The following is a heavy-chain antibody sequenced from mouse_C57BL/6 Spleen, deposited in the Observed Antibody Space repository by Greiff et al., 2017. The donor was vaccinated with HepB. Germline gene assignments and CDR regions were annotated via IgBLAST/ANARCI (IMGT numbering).Heavy chain of an antibody. CDR1: GYTFTSYW. D-gene: IGHD1-1*01. CDR3: ARELTTVVARYFDV. Sequence: QVQLQQSGTELVKPGASVKLSCKASGYTFTSYWMHWVKQRPGQGLEWIGNINPSNGGTNYNEKFKSKATLTVDKSSSTAYMQLSSLTSEDSAVYYCARELTTVVARYFDVWGTGTTVTVSS. CDR2: INPSNGGT. V-gene: IGHV1-53*01. J-gene: IGHJ1*03.